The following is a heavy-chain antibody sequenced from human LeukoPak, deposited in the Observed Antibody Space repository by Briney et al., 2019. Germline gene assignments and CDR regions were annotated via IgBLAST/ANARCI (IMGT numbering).Heavy chain of an antibody. CDR2: INSDGSST. CDR3: ERGSCSACKGNVFEM. CDR1: GFTFSDYW. J-gene: IGHJ6*03. Sequence: PGGSLRLSCAASGFTFSDYWMHWVRQAPGKGLVWVSRINSDGSSTSYVDSVKGRFTISRDNAKNMVYLQMNSLRAEDTAVYYCERGSCSACKGNVFEMWGKGKMVTFS. V-gene: IGHV3-74*01. D-gene: IGHD6-19*01.